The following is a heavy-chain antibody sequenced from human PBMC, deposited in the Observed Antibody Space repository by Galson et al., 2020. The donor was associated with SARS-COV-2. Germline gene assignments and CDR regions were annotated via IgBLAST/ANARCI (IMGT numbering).Heavy chain of an antibody. CDR1: GDSVSSNTAS. D-gene: IGHD3-3*01. J-gene: IGHJ4*02. CDR3: AREGGLRYDFWSGYYIRRFDF. V-gene: IGHV6-1*01. Sequence: SQTLPLTCPISGDSVSSNTASWHWIRQSPSRGLEWLGKTYYRSKWYSDYAVSVKSRIVINPDISNNQFSLQLNSVTPEDTAVYYCAREGGLRYDFWSGYYIRRFDFWGQGSLVTVSS. CDR2: TYYRSKWYS.